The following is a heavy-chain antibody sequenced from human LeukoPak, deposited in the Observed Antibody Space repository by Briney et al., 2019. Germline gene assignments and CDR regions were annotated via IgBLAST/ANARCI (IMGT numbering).Heavy chain of an antibody. CDR1: GGSFSGYY. Sequence: SETLSLTCAVYGGSFSGYYWSWLRQPPGKGLEWIGHIYSTGSTTYSPSLKSRVIMSADTSKNQFSLKVTSVTAADTAVYYCARHRPEGSYPLDSWGQGALATVSS. CDR3: ARHRPEGSYPLDS. V-gene: IGHV4-59*08. J-gene: IGHJ4*02. CDR2: IYSTGST.